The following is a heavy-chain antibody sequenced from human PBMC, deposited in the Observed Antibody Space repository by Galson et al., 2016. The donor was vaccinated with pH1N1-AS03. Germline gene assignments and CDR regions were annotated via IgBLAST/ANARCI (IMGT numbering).Heavy chain of an antibody. J-gene: IGHJ4*02. CDR2: IYPADSDA. D-gene: IGHD3-10*01. CDR1: GYCFTNYW. Sequence: QSGAEVKKPGESLKISCKGSGYCFTNYWIAWVRQLPGKGLEWMGIIYPADSDARYSPSFQGQVTISADTSNSTAYMQWNSLKASDTAMYYCARQRAVRAFDYWGQGTPVTVSS. CDR3: ARQRAVRAFDY. V-gene: IGHV5-51*01.